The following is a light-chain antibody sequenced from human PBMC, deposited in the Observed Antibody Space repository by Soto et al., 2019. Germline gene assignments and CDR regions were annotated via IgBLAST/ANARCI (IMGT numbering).Light chain of an antibody. CDR3: QTGGGGIVV. CDR1: SGHSSYA. CDR2: RNSDGGH. Sequence: QSVLTQSPSASASLGGSVKLTCTLRSGHSSYAIAWHQQQPEKGPRYVMKRNSDGGHRKGDGIPDRFSGSSSGAERFLTISSLQSEDEADYYCQTGGGGIVVFGGGTKLTVL. V-gene: IGLV4-69*01. J-gene: IGLJ2*01.